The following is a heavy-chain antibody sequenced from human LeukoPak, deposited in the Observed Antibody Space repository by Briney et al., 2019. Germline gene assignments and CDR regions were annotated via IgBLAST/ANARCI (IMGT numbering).Heavy chain of an antibody. CDR1: GFTFSNAW. J-gene: IGHJ4*02. D-gene: IGHD4-17*01. CDR2: IKSKTDGGTT. V-gene: IGHV3-15*01. Sequence: NPGGSLRLSCAASGFTFSNAWMSWVRQAPGKGLEWVGRIKSKTDGGTTDYAAPVKGRFTISRDDSKNTLYLQMNSLKTEDTAVYYCTTLTTVTTERRVYWGQGTLVTVSS. CDR3: TTLTTVTTERRVY.